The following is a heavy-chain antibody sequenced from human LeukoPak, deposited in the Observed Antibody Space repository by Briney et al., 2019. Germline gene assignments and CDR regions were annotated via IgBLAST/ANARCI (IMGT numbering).Heavy chain of an antibody. CDR1: GYSFTSYW. Sequence: GESLKISCKASGYSFTSYWIGWLRQMPGKSLEWMGIIYPGDSDTRYSPSFQGQVTISADKSISTAYLQWSSLKASDTGMYYCATVRTYGDYAMNYWGQGTLVTVSS. CDR2: IYPGDSDT. V-gene: IGHV5-51*01. CDR3: ATVRTYGDYAMNY. D-gene: IGHD4-17*01. J-gene: IGHJ4*02.